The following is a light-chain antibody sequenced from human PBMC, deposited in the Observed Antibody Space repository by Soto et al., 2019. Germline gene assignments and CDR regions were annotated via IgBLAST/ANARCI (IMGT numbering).Light chain of an antibody. J-gene: IGKJ4*01. Sequence: EIVLTQSPATLSLYPGDRATLSCRASQSVSSYLALYQQKHGQAPRLLIYYASNSATGIPARFSGSGSVTDFTLTITTLEPEDFAVDYCEQRSNWPCTFCGGTKVDIK. CDR1: QSVSSY. CDR2: YAS. CDR3: EQRSNWPCT. V-gene: IGKV3-11*01.